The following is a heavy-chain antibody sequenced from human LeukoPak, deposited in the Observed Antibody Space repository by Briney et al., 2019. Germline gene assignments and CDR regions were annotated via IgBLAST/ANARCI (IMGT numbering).Heavy chain of an antibody. Sequence: ASVKVSCKASGYTFTSYDINWVRQATGQGLEWMGWMNPNSGNTGYAQKFQGRVTMTRSTSISTAYMELSSLRSEDTAVYYCAKEYCSGCSCYSFSDYWGQGTLSPAPQ. CDR2: MNPNSGNT. J-gene: IGHJ4*02. V-gene: IGHV1-8*01. D-gene: IGHD2-15*01. CDR1: GYTFTSYD. CDR3: AKEYCSGCSCYSFSDY.